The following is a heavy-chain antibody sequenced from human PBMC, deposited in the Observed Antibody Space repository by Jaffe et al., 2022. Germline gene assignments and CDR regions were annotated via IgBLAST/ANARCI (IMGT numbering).Heavy chain of an antibody. D-gene: IGHD6-13*01. CDR2: ISGSGGST. CDR3: AKSLSSSWYDGVPRIDY. CDR1: GFTFSSYA. V-gene: IGHV3-23*01. J-gene: IGHJ4*02. Sequence: EVQLLESGGGLVQPGGSLRLSCAASGFTFSSYAMSWVRQAPGKGLEWVSAISGSGGSTYYADSVKGRFTISRDNSKNTLYLQMNSLRAEDTAVYYCAKSLSSSWYDGVPRIDYWGQGTLVTVSS.